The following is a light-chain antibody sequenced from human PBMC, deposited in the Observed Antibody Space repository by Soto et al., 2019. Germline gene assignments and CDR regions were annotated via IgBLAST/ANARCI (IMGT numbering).Light chain of an antibody. J-gene: IGLJ1*01. Sequence: QSVLTQTASVSGAPGQRVTISCTGSSSNIGAGYDVHWYQQLPGTAPKLLIYGNSNRPSGVPDRFSGSKSGTSASLAITGLQAEDEADYYCQSYDSSLSGSYVFGTGTKVTVL. V-gene: IGLV1-40*01. CDR1: SSNIGAGYD. CDR3: QSYDSSLSGSYV. CDR2: GNS.